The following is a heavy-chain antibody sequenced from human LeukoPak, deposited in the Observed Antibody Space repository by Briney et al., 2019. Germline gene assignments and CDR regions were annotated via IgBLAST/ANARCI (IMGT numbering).Heavy chain of an antibody. V-gene: IGHV1-2*02. CDR2: IDANNGDT. CDR1: GYTFRGNY. J-gene: IGHJ4*02. Sequence: ASGKVSCKASGYTFRGNYIHWLRQAPGQGLEWMGWIDANNGDTKSAQKFQGRATMSRDTSISTAYMDLSSLSPDDAAVYYCARDPSSVTLYFFDYWGQGTLVTVSS. CDR3: ARDPSSVTLYFFDY. D-gene: IGHD4-11*01.